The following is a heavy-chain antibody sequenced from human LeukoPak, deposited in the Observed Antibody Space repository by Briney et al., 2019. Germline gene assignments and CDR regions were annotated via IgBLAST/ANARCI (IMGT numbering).Heavy chain of an antibody. V-gene: IGHV4-34*01. D-gene: IGHD6-13*01. J-gene: IGHJ4*02. CDR3: ARHRRGIAAAGSFFDY. CDR2: INHSGST. Sequence: SSETLSLTCAVYGGSFSGYYWSWIRQPPGKGLEWIGEINHSGSTNYNPSLKSRVTISVDTSKNQFSLKLSSVTAADTAVYYCARHRRGIAAAGSFFDYWGQGTLVTVSS. CDR1: GGSFSGYY.